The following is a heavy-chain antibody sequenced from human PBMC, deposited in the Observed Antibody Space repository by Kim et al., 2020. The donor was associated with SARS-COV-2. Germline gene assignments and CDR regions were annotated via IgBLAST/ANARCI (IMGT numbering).Heavy chain of an antibody. CDR1: GFTFSSYG. CDR2: ISYDGSNK. J-gene: IGHJ4*02. D-gene: IGHD1-26*01. CDR3: AKDRNSGYLDY. V-gene: IGHV3-30*18. Sequence: GGSLRLSCAASGFTFSSYGMHWVRQAPGKGLEWVAVISYDGSNKYYADSVKGRFTISRDNSKNTLYLQMNSLRAEDTAVYYCAKDRNSGYLDYWGQGTLVTVSS.